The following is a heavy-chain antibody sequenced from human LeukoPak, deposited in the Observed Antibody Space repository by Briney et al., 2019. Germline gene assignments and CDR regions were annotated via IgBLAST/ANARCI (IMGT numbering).Heavy chain of an antibody. D-gene: IGHD4-11*01. CDR1: GFTFSTYG. CDR3: ARDGYDYSLFYIDY. Sequence: PGGSLRLSCAASGFTFSTYGMHWVRQAPGKGLEWVAVISYDESNKYYADSVKGRFTISRDNSKNALYLQMNGLRADDTAMYYCARDGYDYSLFYIDYWGQGTLVTVSS. J-gene: IGHJ4*02. V-gene: IGHV3-30*03. CDR2: ISYDESNK.